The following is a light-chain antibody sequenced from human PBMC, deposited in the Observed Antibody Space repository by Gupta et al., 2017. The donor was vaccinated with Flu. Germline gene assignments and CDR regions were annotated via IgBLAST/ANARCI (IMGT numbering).Light chain of an antibody. CDR1: QSVSSSC. CDR2: GAS. CDR3: QQYGSSRWT. V-gene: IGKV3-20*01. Sequence: EIVLTQSPGTLSLSPGDRATLSCRASQSVSSSCLAWYQQKPGQAPRLLIYGASSRATGIPERFSGSGSGTDFTLTISRLEPEDFAVYYCQQYGSSRWTFGQGTKVEIK. J-gene: IGKJ1*01.